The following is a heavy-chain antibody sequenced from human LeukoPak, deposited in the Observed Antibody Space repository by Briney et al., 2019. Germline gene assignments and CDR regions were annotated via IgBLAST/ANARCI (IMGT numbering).Heavy chain of an antibody. CDR3: ARQGPLTTAVTTRTDPFDY. V-gene: IGHV4-59*08. D-gene: IGHD4-11*01. CDR1: GGSISSSY. J-gene: IGHJ4*02. Sequence: SETLSLTCTVSGGSISSSYWSWIRQPPGKGLEQIGYIYYSGSTSYNPSLKSRVTISVDTSKNQFSLKLNSVTAADTAVYYCARQGPLTTAVTTRTDPFDYWGQGTLVTVSS. CDR2: IYYSGST.